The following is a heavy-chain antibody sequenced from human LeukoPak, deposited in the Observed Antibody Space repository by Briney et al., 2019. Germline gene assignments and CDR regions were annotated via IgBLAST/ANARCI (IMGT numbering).Heavy chain of an antibody. V-gene: IGHV3-33*01. D-gene: IGHD6-19*01. CDR2: IWYDGSNK. CDR1: GFTFSSYG. J-gene: IGHJ4*02. CDR3: ARNRGQWLVTVMDY. Sequence: GGSLRLSCAASGFTFSSYGMHWVRQAPGKGLEWVAVIWYDGSNKYYADSVKGRFTISRDNSKNTLYLQMNGLRAEDTAVYYCARNRGQWLVTVMDYWGQGTLVTVSS.